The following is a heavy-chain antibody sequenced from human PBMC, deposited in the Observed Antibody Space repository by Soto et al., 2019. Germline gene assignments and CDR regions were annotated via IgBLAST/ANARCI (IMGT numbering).Heavy chain of an antibody. Sequence: EVQLVESGGGLAQSGGSLRLSCAASGFMFNDYEMNWFRQAPGKGLEWVSYISEGGTTTHYTDSVKGRFTISRDNAKESLYLQMNSLTPEDTATYFGVRDARGGGLLLWDCWGQGVVVSVSS. CDR1: GFMFNDYE. CDR3: VRDARGGGLLLWDC. J-gene: IGHJ4*02. CDR2: ISEGGTTT. D-gene: IGHD3-16*01. V-gene: IGHV3-48*03.